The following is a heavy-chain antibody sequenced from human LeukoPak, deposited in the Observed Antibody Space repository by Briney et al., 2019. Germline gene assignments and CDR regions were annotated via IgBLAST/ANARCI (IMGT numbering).Heavy chain of an antibody. Sequence: SETLSLTCTVSGGSISSSSYYWGWIRQPPGKGLEWIGSIYYSGSTYYNPSLKSRVTISVDTSKNQFSLKLSSVTAADTAVYYCARREVTMVRGVTNWFDPWGQGTLVTVSS. V-gene: IGHV4-39*01. CDR3: ARREVTMVRGVTNWFDP. CDR2: IYYSGST. CDR1: GGSISSSSYY. D-gene: IGHD3-10*01. J-gene: IGHJ5*02.